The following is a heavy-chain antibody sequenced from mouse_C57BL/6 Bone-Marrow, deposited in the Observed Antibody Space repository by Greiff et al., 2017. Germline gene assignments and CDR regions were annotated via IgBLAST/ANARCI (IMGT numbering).Heavy chain of an antibody. CDR2: INPYNGGT. CDR1: GYTFTDYY. J-gene: IGHJ4*01. Sequence: EVQLQQSGPVLVKPGASVKMSCKASGYTFTDYYMNWVKQSHGKSLEWIGVINPYNGGTSYNQKFKGKATLTVAKSSSTAYMELNSLTSEDSAVYYCARIYYDLVSNYYAMDYWGQGTSGTVSS. D-gene: IGHD2-4*01. CDR3: ARIYYDLVSNYYAMDY. V-gene: IGHV1-19*01.